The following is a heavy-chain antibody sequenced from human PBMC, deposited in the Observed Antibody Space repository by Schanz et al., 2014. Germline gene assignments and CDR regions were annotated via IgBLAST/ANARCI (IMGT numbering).Heavy chain of an antibody. D-gene: IGHD3-10*01. CDR3: TSEAHNHDGLRSYSNV. V-gene: IGHV1-8*01. CDR1: GGTFSSFG. Sequence: QVQLVQSGAEVKKPGSSVKVSCKASGGTFSSFGINWVRQAPGQGLEWMGWMNPNSGNTGYAQKFQDRLTMTRDASTSTVYMELSSLRSEDTAVYFCTSEAHNHDGLRSYSNVWGQGTLVTVTS. J-gene: IGHJ4*02. CDR2: MNPNSGNT.